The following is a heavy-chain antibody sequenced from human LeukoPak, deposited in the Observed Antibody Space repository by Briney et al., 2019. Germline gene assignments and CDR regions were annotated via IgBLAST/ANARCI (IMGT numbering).Heavy chain of an antibody. CDR3: ARVFTSSNWYCRY. CDR2: INTDGRIT. Sequence: SGGSLRLSCVASGFSFRNYAIHWVRQAPGKGLEYVSVINTDGRITYYADSVKGRFTISRDNAKNSVYLQMNSLRAEDTAVYYCARVFTSSNWYCRYWGQGTLVTVSS. CDR1: GFSFRNYA. J-gene: IGHJ4*02. V-gene: IGHV3-64*02. D-gene: IGHD6-13*01.